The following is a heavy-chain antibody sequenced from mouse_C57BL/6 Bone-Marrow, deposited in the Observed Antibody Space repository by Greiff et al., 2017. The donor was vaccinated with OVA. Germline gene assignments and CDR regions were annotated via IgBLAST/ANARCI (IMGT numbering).Heavy chain of an antibody. CDR3: ARRGGIYYGKGFAY. Sequence: QVQLQPPGAELVKPGASVKMSCKASGYTFTSYWITWVKQRPGQGLEWIGDIYPGSGSTNYNEKFKSKATLTVDTSSSTAYMQLISLTSEDSAVYYCARRGGIYYGKGFAYWGQGTLVTVSA. D-gene: IGHD2-1*01. J-gene: IGHJ3*01. CDR1: GYTFTSYW. CDR2: IYPGSGST. V-gene: IGHV1-55*01.